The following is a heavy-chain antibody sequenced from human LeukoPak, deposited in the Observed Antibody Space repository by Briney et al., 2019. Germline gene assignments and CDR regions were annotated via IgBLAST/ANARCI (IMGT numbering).Heavy chain of an antibody. CDR1: GGSISSGSYY. J-gene: IGHJ4*02. Sequence: SQTLSLTCTVSGGSISSGSYYWSWIRQPAGKGLEWIGRIYTSRSTNYNPSLKSRVTISVDTSKNQFSLKLSSVTAADTAVYYCASGGYCSSTSCGNVDYWGQGTLVTVSS. CDR2: IYTSRST. D-gene: IGHD2-2*03. V-gene: IGHV4-61*02. CDR3: ASGGYCSSTSCGNVDY.